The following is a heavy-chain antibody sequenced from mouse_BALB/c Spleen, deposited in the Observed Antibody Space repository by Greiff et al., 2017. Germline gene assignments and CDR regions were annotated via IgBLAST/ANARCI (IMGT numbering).Heavy chain of an antibody. V-gene: IGHV5-17*02. CDR3: ARSGTGVSYYAMDY. CDR2: ISSGSSTI. J-gene: IGHJ4*01. CDR1: GFTFSSFG. Sequence: EVQVVESGGGLVQPGGSRKLSCAASGFTFSSFGMHWVRQAPEKGLEWVAYISSGSSTIYYADTVKGRFTISRDNPKNTLFLQMTSLRSEDTAMYYCARSGTGVSYYAMDYWGQGTSVTVSS. D-gene: IGHD4-1*01.